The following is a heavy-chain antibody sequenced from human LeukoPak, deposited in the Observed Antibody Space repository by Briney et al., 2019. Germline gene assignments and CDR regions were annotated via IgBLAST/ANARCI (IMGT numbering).Heavy chain of an antibody. CDR3: ARDPYGDYAHDY. Sequence: SETLSLTCTVSGGSISSSSYYWGWIRQPPGKGLEWIGSIYYSGSTDYNPSLKSRVTISVDTSKNQFSLKLSSVTAADTAVYYCARDPYGDYAHDYWGQGTLVTVSS. CDR2: IYYSGST. J-gene: IGHJ4*02. CDR1: GGSISSSSYY. V-gene: IGHV4-39*07. D-gene: IGHD4-17*01.